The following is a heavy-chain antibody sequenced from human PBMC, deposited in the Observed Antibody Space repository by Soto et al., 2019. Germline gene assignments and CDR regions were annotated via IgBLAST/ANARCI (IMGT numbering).Heavy chain of an antibody. D-gene: IGHD1-7*01. CDR2: IIPIFGTA. J-gene: IGHJ4*02. V-gene: IGHV1-69*01. Sequence: QVQLVQSGAEVKKPGSSVKVSCKASGGTFSSYAISWVRQAPGQGLEWMGGIIPIFGTANYAQKFQGRVTITADESTSRAYMELGSLRSEHTAVYYCARLTGTTGKNEGRFDYWGQGTLVTVSS. CDR3: ARLTGTTGKNEGRFDY. CDR1: GGTFSSYA.